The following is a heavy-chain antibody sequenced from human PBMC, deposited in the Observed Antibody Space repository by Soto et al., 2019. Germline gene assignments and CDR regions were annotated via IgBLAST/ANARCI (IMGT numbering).Heavy chain of an antibody. CDR1: GYTFTNYG. CDR3: ARGVGSGSYYNQYNWFDP. J-gene: IGHJ5*02. D-gene: IGHD3-10*01. Sequence: AAVKVSCKASGYTFTNYGISWVRQAPGQGLEWMGWINVYNGNTKYAQKVQGRVTMTTDTSTSTAYMELRSLRSDDTAVYYCARGVGSGSYYNQYNWFDPWGQGTLVTVSS. V-gene: IGHV1-18*01. CDR2: INVYNGNT.